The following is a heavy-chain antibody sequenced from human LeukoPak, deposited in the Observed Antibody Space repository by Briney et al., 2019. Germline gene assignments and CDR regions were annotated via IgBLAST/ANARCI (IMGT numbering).Heavy chain of an antibody. CDR3: ARDFFPWSDSNNGDY. CDR1: GFTFSSYG. J-gene: IGHJ4*02. Sequence: QPGGSLRLSCAASGFTFSSYGMHWVRQAPGKGLEWVAVIWYDGSNKYYADSVKGRFTISRDNSKNTLYLQMNSLRAEDTAVYYCARDFFPWSDSNNGDYWGQGTLVTVSS. V-gene: IGHV3-33*01. D-gene: IGHD4-11*01. CDR2: IWYDGSNK.